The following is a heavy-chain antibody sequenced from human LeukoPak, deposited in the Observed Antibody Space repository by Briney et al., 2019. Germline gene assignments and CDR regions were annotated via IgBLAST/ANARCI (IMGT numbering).Heavy chain of an antibody. V-gene: IGHV4-4*02. CDR2: IYHSGSN. CDR3: ARVGLSSSGTHYYYGMDV. J-gene: IGHJ6*02. CDR1: GGSISSSNW. D-gene: IGHD6-6*01. Sequence: SETLSLTCAVSGGSISSSNWGSWVRRPAGKGVEGIGEIYHSGSNNYKPSVKRRVTISVDKYKNQFSLELSSVTAADTALYYCARVGLSSSGTHYYYGMDVWGQGTTVTVSS.